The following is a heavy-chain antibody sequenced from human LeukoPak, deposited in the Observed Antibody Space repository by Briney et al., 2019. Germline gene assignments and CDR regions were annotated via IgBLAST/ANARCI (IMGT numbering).Heavy chain of an antibody. V-gene: IGHV3-30-3*01. J-gene: IGHJ4*02. CDR2: ISFDGSNK. D-gene: IGHD2-2*01. Sequence: PGGSLRLSCAASGFTFSSYEMNWVRQAPGKGLEWVAVISFDGSNKFYADSVKGRFTISRDNSKNTLYLQMNNLRAEDTAVYYCARGLVVPAGIDSWGQGTLVTVSS. CDR3: ARGLVVPAGIDS. CDR1: GFTFSSYE.